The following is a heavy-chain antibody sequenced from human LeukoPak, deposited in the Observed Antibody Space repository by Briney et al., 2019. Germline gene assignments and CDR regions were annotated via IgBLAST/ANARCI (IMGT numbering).Heavy chain of an antibody. J-gene: IGHJ4*02. CDR1: GFTFSSYG. V-gene: IGHV3-7*01. D-gene: IGHD6-19*01. Sequence: PGRSLRLSCAASGFTFSSYGMHWVRQAPGQGLEWVANIKQDGSEKSYVDSVKGRFTISRDNAKNSLYLQMNSLRAEDTAVYHCARARTSGDEALAGNYWGQGTLVTVSS. CDR3: ARARTSGDEALAGNY. CDR2: IKQDGSEK.